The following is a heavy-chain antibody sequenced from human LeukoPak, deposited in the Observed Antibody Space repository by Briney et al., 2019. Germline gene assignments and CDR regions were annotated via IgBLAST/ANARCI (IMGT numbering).Heavy chain of an antibody. CDR2: IYYSGST. D-gene: IGHD6-6*01. J-gene: IGHJ4*02. Sequence: SETLSLTCTVSGGSISSYYWSWIRQPPGRGLECSGYIYYSGSTNYNPSLKSRVTISVDTSKNQFSLKLNSVTAADTAVYYCASTGDSSSSWVSYDYWGQGTLVTVSS. V-gene: IGHV4-59*01. CDR3: ASTGDSSSSWVSYDY. CDR1: GGSISSYY.